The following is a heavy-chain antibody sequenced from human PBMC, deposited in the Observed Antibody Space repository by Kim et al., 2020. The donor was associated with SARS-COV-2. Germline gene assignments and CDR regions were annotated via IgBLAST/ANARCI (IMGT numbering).Heavy chain of an antibody. Sequence: ASVKVSCKASGYTFTSYYMHWVRQAPGQGLEWMGIINPSGGSTSYAQKFQGRVTMTRDTSTSTVYMELSSLRSEDTAVYYCARAVDTYYVILTGYYFDYWGQGTPVTVSS. CDR2: INPSGGST. J-gene: IGHJ4*02. V-gene: IGHV1-46*01. D-gene: IGHD3-9*01. CDR3: ARAVDTYYVILTGYYFDY. CDR1: GYTFTSYY.